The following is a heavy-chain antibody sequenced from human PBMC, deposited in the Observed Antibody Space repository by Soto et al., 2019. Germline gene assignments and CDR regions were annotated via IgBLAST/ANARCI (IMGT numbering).Heavy chain of an antibody. Sequence: EVQLVESGGGLVKPGGSLRLSCAASGFTFSSYSMNWVRQAPGKGLEWVSSISSSSSYIYYADSVKGRFTISRDNAKNSLYLQMNSLSAEDTAVYDCARVGAMIAANSLGYWGQGPLVTVSS. CDR1: GFTFSSYS. CDR2: ISSSSSYI. CDR3: ARVGAMIAANSLGY. D-gene: IGHD6-13*01. V-gene: IGHV3-21*01. J-gene: IGHJ4*02.